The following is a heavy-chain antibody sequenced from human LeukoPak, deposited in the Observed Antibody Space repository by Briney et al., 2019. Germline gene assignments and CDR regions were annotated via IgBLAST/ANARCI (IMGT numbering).Heavy chain of an antibody. D-gene: IGHD4-17*01. Sequence: PGGSLRLSCAASGFTFSRYSVNWVRQAPGKGLEWVSVIYSGGSTYYADSVKGRFTISRDNSKNTLYLQMNSLRAEDTAVYYCARGDGDPYYFDYWGQGTLVTVSS. J-gene: IGHJ4*02. CDR3: ARGDGDPYYFDY. CDR1: GFTFSRYS. CDR2: IYSGGST. V-gene: IGHV3-53*01.